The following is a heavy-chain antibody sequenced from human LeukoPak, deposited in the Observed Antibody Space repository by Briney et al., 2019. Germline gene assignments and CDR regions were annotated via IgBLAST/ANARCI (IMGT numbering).Heavy chain of an antibody. D-gene: IGHD2-2*01. CDR1: GFTFSSYG. Sequence: GGSLRLSCAASGFTFSSYGMHWVRQAPGKGLEWVAFIRYDGSNKYYADSVKGRFTISRDNSKNTLYLQMNSLRAEDTAVYYCAKDIVVVPAAGSVFDVWGQGAMVTVSS. V-gene: IGHV3-30*02. CDR2: IRYDGSNK. J-gene: IGHJ3*01. CDR3: AKDIVVVPAAGSVFDV.